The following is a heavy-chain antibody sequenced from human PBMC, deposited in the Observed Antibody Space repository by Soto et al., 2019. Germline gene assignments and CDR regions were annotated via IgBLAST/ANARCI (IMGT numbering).Heavy chain of an antibody. J-gene: IGHJ2*01. V-gene: IGHV4-39*01. CDR3: AISCVVATAAITWYFDP. CDR2: IYYSGRT. CDR1: GGSISSSSYY. Sequence: QLQLQESGPGLVKPSETLSLTCTVSGGSISSSSYYWGWIRQPPGKGLEWIGSIYYSGRTYYNPPLKRQVTISLDTSKNQFALKLSSATAADTALSSCAISCVVATAAITWYFDPWGRGT. D-gene: IGHD2-21*02.